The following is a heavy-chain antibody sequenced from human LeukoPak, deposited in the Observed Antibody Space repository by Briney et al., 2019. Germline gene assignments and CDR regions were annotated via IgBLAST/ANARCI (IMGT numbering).Heavy chain of an antibody. J-gene: IGHJ4*02. CDR3: AKSPGGYSGPFGD. Sequence: GGSLRLSCAASGFTFSSYSMNWVRQAPGKGLEWVSSISSSSSYIYYADSVKGRFTISRDNAKNSLYLQMNSLRVEDTAVYYCAKSPGGYSGPFGDWGQGTLVTVSS. D-gene: IGHD5-12*01. CDR2: ISSSSSYI. V-gene: IGHV3-21*01. CDR1: GFTFSSYS.